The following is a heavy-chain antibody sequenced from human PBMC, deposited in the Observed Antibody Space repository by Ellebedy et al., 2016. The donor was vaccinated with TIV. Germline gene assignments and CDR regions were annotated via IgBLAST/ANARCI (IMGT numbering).Heavy chain of an antibody. CDR1: GFTVSSNF. CDR2: IYSGGST. J-gene: IGHJ3*02. D-gene: IGHD6-6*01. V-gene: IGHV3-53*01. CDR3: ARDVSQYSSAFDI. Sequence: GESLKISCAASGFTVSSNFMNWVRQAPGKGLEWVSLIYSGGSTYYADSVKGRFTISRDNSKNTLYLQMDSLRAEDTAVYYCARDVSQYSSAFDIWGQGTMVTVSS.